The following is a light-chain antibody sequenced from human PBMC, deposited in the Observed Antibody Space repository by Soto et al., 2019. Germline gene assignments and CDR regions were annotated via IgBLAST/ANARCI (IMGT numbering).Light chain of an antibody. CDR3: QHYNGWWR. CDR2: GAS. Sequence: EIVMTQSPATLSVSPGERATLSCRASQSVSSNLAWYQQKPGQAPRLLIYGASTRATGISTRFSVSGSGKVITLTISILQSEDFSEYYCQHYNGWWRYGEGTKREIK. V-gene: IGKV3-15*01. J-gene: IGKJ1*01. CDR1: QSVSSN.